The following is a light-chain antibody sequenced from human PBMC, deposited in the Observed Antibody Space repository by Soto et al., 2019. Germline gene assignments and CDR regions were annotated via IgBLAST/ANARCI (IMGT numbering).Light chain of an antibody. CDR1: QSVSSSY. Sequence: EIVLMQSPGTLSLSPGERATLSCRASQSVSSSYLAWHQQKPGQAPRLLIYGASSRATGIPDRFSGSGSGTDFTLTISRLEPEDFAVYWCQQYDSSPRTFGQGTKVDI. V-gene: IGKV3-20*01. CDR2: GAS. CDR3: QQYDSSPRT. J-gene: IGKJ1*01.